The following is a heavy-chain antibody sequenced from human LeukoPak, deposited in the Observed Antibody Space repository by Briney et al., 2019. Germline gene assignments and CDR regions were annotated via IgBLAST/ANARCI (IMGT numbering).Heavy chain of an antibody. J-gene: IGHJ4*02. CDR1: GFTFSSYG. Sequence: SGGSLRLSCAASGFTFSSYGMHWVRQAPGKGLEWVAFIRYDGSNKYYADSVKGRFIISRDNSKNTLYLQMNSLRAEDTAVYYCAGSYDSSGYYPAFDYWGQGTLVTVSS. CDR3: AGSYDSSGYYPAFDY. CDR2: IRYDGSNK. D-gene: IGHD3-22*01. V-gene: IGHV3-30*02.